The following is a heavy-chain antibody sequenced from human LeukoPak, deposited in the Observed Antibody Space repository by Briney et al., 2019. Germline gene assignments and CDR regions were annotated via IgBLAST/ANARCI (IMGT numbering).Heavy chain of an antibody. D-gene: IGHD4-17*01. V-gene: IGHV3-23*01. CDR1: GFTFSSYA. CDR2: ISGSGGST. CDR3: AKWDGDYVYYYYGMDV. Sequence: GGSLRLSCAASGFTFSSYAMSWVRQAPGKGLGWVSAISGSGGSTYYADSVKGRFTISRDDSKNTLYLQMNSLRAEDTAVYYCAKWDGDYVYYYYGMDVWGQGTTVTVSS. J-gene: IGHJ6*02.